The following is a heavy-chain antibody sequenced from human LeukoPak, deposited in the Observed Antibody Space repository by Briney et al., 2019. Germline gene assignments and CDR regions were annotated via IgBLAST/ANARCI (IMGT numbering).Heavy chain of an antibody. CDR3: ARSGMIVVVTFDY. Sequence: GGSLRLSCAASGFTFSSYAMSWVRQAPGKGLEWVSAISGSGGSTYYADSVKGRFTISRDNSKNTLYLQMNSLRAEDTAVYYCARSGMIVVVTFDYWGQGTLVTVSS. V-gene: IGHV3-23*01. CDR2: ISGSGGST. J-gene: IGHJ4*02. D-gene: IGHD3-22*01. CDR1: GFTFSSYA.